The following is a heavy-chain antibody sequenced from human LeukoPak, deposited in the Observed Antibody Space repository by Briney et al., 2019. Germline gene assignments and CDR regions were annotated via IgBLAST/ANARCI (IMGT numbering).Heavy chain of an antibody. V-gene: IGHV3-23*01. CDR2: ISGSGGST. J-gene: IGHJ4*02. CDR1: GFTFSSYA. D-gene: IGHD6-19*01. Sequence: GGFLRLSCAASGFTFSSYAMSWVRQAPGKGLEWVSAISGSGGSTYYADSVKGRFTISRDNSKNTLYLQMNSLRAEDTAVYYCAKDQTIAVAGHFDYWGQGTLVTVSS. CDR3: AKDQTIAVAGHFDY.